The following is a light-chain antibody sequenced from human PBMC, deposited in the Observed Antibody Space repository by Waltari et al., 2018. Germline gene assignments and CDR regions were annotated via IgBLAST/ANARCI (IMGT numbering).Light chain of an antibody. Sequence: DVVMNQSPLSLPVTLGQPASISCRSTQSLVYSDGHTYLNWFQQRPGQSPRRLIYKVSNRDSGVPDRFSGSGSGTVFTLKISRVEAEDVGFYYCMQGTHWPRTFGPGTKVEIK. CDR1: QSLVYSDGHTY. CDR2: KVS. CDR3: MQGTHWPRT. J-gene: IGKJ1*01. V-gene: IGKV2-30*01.